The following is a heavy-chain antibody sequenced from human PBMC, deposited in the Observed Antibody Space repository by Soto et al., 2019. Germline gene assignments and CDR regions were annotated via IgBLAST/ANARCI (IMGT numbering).Heavy chain of an antibody. CDR3: ARDLDSGYDYYGMAV. V-gene: IGHV1-69*08. Sequence: QVQLVQSGAEVKKPGSSVKVSCKASGGTFSSYTISWVRQAPGQGLEWMGRIIPILGIANYAQNFQGRVTITADKSTSTTDMELSSLRSEATAVYYCARDLDSGYDYYGMAVWGQGTTVTVSS. CDR2: IIPILGIA. CDR1: GGTFSSYT. J-gene: IGHJ6*02. D-gene: IGHD1-26*01.